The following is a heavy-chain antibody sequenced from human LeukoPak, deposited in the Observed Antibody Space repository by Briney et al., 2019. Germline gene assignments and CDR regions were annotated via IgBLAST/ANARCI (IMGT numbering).Heavy chain of an antibody. CDR3: ASGTTDIVVAPATFRNYYFDY. V-gene: IGHV1-69*06. CDR1: GYTFTSYY. CDR2: IIPMLYTP. Sequence: GASVKLSCNASGYTFTSYYMHWVRQAPGQGLEWMVEIIPMLYTPNYAQKFQGRVTITADKSTSTAYMDLSSLISEDTAVYYCASGTTDIVVAPATFRNYYFDYWGQGNLVMVSS. D-gene: IGHD2-2*01. J-gene: IGHJ4*02.